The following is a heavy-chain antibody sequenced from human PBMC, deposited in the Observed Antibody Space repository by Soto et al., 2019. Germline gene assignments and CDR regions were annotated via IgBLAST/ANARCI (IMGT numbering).Heavy chain of an antibody. CDR3: ARVPPIRGELARFDY. CDR2: ISAYNGNT. CDR1: GYTFTSYG. Sequence: QVQLVQSGAEVKKPGASVKVSCKASGYTFTSYGISWVRQAPGQGLEWMGWISAYNGNTNYAQKLQGRVTMTTDTSTSTAYVELRSLRSADTAVYYCARVPPIRGELARFDYWGQGTLVTVSS. V-gene: IGHV1-18*01. J-gene: IGHJ4*02. D-gene: IGHD1-26*01.